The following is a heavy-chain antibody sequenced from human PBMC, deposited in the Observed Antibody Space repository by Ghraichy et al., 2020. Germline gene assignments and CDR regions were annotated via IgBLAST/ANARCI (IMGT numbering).Heavy chain of an antibody. Sequence: GGSLRLSCVGSGFSFDGYNMNWVRQAPGKSLEWVSCITSSGRTIAYADSVRGRFTISRDNAQNSLYLQMKSLRDEDTAVYYCARGSMVVSYFYYDGMDVWGQGPTVTVSS. D-gene: IGHD2-8*01. CDR2: ITSSGRTI. J-gene: IGHJ6*02. CDR1: GFSFDGYN. V-gene: IGHV3-48*02. CDR3: ARGSMVVSYFYYDGMDV.